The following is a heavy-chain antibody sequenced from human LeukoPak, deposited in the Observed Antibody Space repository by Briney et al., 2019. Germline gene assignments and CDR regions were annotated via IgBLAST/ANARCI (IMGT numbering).Heavy chain of an antibody. CDR2: INHSGST. CDR3: ARVGITGTTPFDY. J-gene: IGHJ4*02. D-gene: IGHD1-7*01. Sequence: SETLSLTFAVYGGFFSGYYWNWIRQPPGKGLEWIGEINHSGSTNYNPSLKSRVTISVDTTKNQFSLKLSSVTAADTAVYYCARVGITGTTPFDYWGQGTLVTVSS. V-gene: IGHV4-34*01. CDR1: GGFFSGYY.